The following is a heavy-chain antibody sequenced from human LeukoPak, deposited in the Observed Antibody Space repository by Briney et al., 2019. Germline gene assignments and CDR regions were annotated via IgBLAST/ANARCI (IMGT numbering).Heavy chain of an antibody. CDR3: ARHAVYGDNGNYYYGMDV. D-gene: IGHD4-17*01. CDR1: GGSISSSDYY. Sequence: SETLSLACTVSGGSISSSDYYWGWIRQPPGKGLEWIGSVYYSGSTYYNPSLKSRVTISVDTPKNQLSLKLSSVTAADTAVYYCARHAVYGDNGNYYYGMDVWGQGTTVTVSS. J-gene: IGHJ6*02. CDR2: VYYSGST. V-gene: IGHV4-39*01.